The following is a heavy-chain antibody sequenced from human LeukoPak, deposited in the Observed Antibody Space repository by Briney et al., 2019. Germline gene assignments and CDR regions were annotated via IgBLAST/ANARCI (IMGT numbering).Heavy chain of an antibody. V-gene: IGHV1-8*01. CDR1: GYTFTSYD. CDR3: ARGLGVVVPAAIPDY. CDR2: MNPNSGNT. D-gene: IGHD2-2*01. Sequence: ASVRVSCKASGYTFTSYDINWVRQATGQGLEWMGWMNPNSGNTGYAQKFQGRVTMTRNTSISTAYMELSSLRSEDTAVYYCARGLGVVVPAAIPDYWGQGTLVTVSS. J-gene: IGHJ4*02.